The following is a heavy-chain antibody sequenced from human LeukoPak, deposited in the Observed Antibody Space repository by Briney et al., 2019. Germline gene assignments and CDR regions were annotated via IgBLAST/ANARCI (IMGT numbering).Heavy chain of an antibody. CDR2: ISYDGSNK. V-gene: IGHV3-30*18. Sequence: GGSLRLSCAASGFTFSSYGMHWVRQAPGKGLEWVAVISYDGSNKYYADSVKGQFTISRDNSKNTLYLQMNSLRAEDTAVYYCAKDWGYGDLFDAFDIWGQGTMVTVSS. CDR3: AKDWGYGDLFDAFDI. CDR1: GFTFSSYG. J-gene: IGHJ3*02. D-gene: IGHD4-17*01.